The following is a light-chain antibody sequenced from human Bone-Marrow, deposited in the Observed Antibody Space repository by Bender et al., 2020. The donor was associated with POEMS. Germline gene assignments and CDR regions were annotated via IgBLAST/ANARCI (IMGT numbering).Light chain of an antibody. CDR2: GVT. CDR3: ASYTTGYTLVL. CDR1: SSDVGIYNY. Sequence: QSALTQPPSASGSPGQSVTISCTGTSSDVGIYNYVSWYQQHPGKAPKLIIFGVTYRPSGVSDRFSGSKSGSTASLTISGLQAEDDAVYYCASYTTGYTLVLFGGGTKLTVL. J-gene: IGLJ2*01. V-gene: IGLV2-14*03.